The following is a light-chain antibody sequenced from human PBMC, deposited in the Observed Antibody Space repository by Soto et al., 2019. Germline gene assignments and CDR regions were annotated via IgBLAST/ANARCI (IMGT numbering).Light chain of an antibody. CDR2: EIS. J-gene: IGLJ3*02. CDR1: SSDVGGYNY. Sequence: QSVLTQPPSASGSPGQSVTISCTGTSSDVGGYNYVSWYQQHPGKAPKVMMYEISKRPSGVPDRFSGSKSGNTASLTVSGLQAEDEADYYCSSYAGSNNGVFGGGTKLTVL. V-gene: IGLV2-8*01. CDR3: SSYAGSNNGV.